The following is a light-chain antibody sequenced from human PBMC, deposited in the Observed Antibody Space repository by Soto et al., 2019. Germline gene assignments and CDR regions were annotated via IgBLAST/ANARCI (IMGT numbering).Light chain of an antibody. CDR3: CSYAGSYSWV. Sequence: QSALTQPRSVSGSPGQSVTISCTGSSSDVGGYSHVSWFQQHPGKAPKLMIYDVTKRPSGVPDRFSGSKSGNTASLTISGLQAEDEAEYFCCSYAGSYSWVFGGGTKLTVL. J-gene: IGLJ3*02. V-gene: IGLV2-11*01. CDR2: DVT. CDR1: SSDVGGYSH.